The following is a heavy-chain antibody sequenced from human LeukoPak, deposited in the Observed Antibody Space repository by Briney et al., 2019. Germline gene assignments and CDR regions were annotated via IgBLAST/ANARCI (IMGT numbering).Heavy chain of an antibody. CDR2: ISGDVGST. Sequence: PVGSLRLSCAASGFTFADYAMHWVRHAPGKGLEWVSLISGDVGSTYYADSVKGRFTISRDNSKNSLYLQMNSLRTEDTALYYCAKDAPGYSSSWLYYYYGMDVWGQGTTVTVSS. V-gene: IGHV3-43*02. J-gene: IGHJ6*02. D-gene: IGHD6-13*01. CDR3: AKDAPGYSSSWLYYYYGMDV. CDR1: GFTFADYA.